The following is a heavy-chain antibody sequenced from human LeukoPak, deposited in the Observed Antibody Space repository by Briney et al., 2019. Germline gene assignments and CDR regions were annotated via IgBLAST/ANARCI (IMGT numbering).Heavy chain of an antibody. V-gene: IGHV4-4*07. J-gene: IGHJ5*02. D-gene: IGHD3-10*01. Sequence: PSETLSLTCTVSGGSISSYYWIWIRQPAGKGLEWIGRIYTSGSTNYNPSLKGRVTMSVDTSKNQFSLKLSSVTAADTAVYYCARDIRWFGELSYNWFDPWGQGTLVTVSS. CDR2: IYTSGST. CDR3: ARDIRWFGELSYNWFDP. CDR1: GGSISSYY.